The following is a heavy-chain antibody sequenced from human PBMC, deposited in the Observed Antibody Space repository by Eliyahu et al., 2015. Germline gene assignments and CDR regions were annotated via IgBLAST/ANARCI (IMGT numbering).Heavy chain of an antibody. Sequence: QVQLRESGPGLVKPSETLSLTCSVSGDSISNYYATWIRQPPGKGLEWIGYVYNVGITNYNPSLKSRVTISIDKSKNQFSLKLSSVTAADTAVYYCARGGLVGVDYHFDYWGQGTLVTVPS. D-gene: IGHD1-26*01. J-gene: IGHJ4*02. CDR3: ARGGLVGVDYHFDY. CDR2: VYNVGIT. CDR1: GDSISNYY. V-gene: IGHV4-59*01.